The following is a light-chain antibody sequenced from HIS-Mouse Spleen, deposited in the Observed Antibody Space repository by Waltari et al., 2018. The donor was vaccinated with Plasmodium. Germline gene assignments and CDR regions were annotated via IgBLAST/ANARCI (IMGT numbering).Light chain of an antibody. J-gene: IGLJ3*02. Sequence: SYELTQPPSVAVSPGQTARITCSGDALPKKYAYWYQQKSGQAPVLVIYEDRKRPSGMPERFSGSSSGTMATLTISEDPVEDDADYYCSSTDSSGNHRVFGGGTKLTVL. CDR1: ALPKKY. CDR3: SSTDSSGNHRV. CDR2: EDR. V-gene: IGLV3-10*01.